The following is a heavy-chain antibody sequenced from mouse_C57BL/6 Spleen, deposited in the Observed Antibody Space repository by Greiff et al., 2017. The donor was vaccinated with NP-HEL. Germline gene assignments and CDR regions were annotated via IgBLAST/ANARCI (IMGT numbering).Heavy chain of an antibody. CDR1: GYSITSGYY. CDR3: ARYQGDGYYGGYFDD. J-gene: IGHJ1*03. CDR2: ISYDGSN. Sequence: EVKVEESGPGLVKPSQSLSLTCSVTGYSITSGYYWNWIRQLPGNKLEWRGYISYDGSNNYNPSLKDQISITRDTSKNQFFLKLTSVTTEDTATYYCARYQGDGYYGGYFDDWGTGTTVTVSS. V-gene: IGHV3-6*01. D-gene: IGHD2-3*01.